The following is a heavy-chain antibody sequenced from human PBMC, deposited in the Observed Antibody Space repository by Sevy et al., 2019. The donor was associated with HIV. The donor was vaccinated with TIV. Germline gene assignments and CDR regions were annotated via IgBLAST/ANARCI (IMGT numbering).Heavy chain of an antibody. CDR1: GGSISSYY. Sequence: SETLSLTCTVSGGSISSYYRSWIRQPAGKGLEWIGRIYTSGSTKYNPSLKSRVTMSVDTSKSQFSLKLSSVTAADTAVYYCARARILPAVYYYYGMDVWGQGTTVTVSS. CDR3: ARARILPAVYYYYGMDV. D-gene: IGHD2-2*01. J-gene: IGHJ6*02. V-gene: IGHV4-4*07. CDR2: IYTSGST.